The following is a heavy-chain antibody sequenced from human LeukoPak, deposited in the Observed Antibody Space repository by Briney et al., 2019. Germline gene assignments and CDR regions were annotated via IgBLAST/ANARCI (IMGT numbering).Heavy chain of an antibody. D-gene: IGHD3-10*01. J-gene: IGHJ6*03. CDR2: IIPMFGAP. V-gene: IGHV1-69*05. Sequence: ASVKVSCKASGGTFGSYGISWVRRAPGQGLEWMGGIIPMFGAPNYAQRFQGRVTITTDESTSTAYMELSSLRSDDTAVYYCAREGRTYYKDVWGKGTTVTVSS. CDR1: GGTFGSYG. CDR3: AREGRTYYKDV.